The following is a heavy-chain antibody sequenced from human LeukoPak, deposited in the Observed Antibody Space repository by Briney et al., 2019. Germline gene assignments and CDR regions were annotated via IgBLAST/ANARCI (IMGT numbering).Heavy chain of an antibody. J-gene: IGHJ4*02. CDR2: IDPSDSYT. V-gene: IGHV5-10-1*01. CDR3: ARHAKAYGSSCDY. CDR1: GYSFTTYW. D-gene: IGHD6-13*01. Sequence: PGESLKIYCKGSGYSFTTYWISWMRQMPGKGLEWMGRIDPSDSYTNYSPSFQGHVTISADKSFSTAYLQWTSLKASDTAMYYCARHAKAYGSSCDYWGQGTLVTVSS.